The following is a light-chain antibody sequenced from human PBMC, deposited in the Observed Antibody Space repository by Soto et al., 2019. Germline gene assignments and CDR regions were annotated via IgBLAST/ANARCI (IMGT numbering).Light chain of an antibody. V-gene: IGKV3-15*01. CDR1: QSVNNN. CDR2: GAS. Sequence: IVMTQSPATLSMSPGERATLSCRASQSVNNNLAWYQQKPGQAPRLLIYGASSRATGIPARFSGSGSGTEFTLTITSLQSEDFAVYFCQQYNNWPPLYTFGQGTKLEIK. CDR3: QQYNNWPPLYT. J-gene: IGKJ2*01.